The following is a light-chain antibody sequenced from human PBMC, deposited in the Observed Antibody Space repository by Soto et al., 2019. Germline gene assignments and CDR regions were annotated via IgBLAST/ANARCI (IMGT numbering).Light chain of an antibody. Sequence: QSALTQPPSISGAPGQRVTISCTGSSSNLGAGHDVHWYQHVSGTAPKLLISRDNNRPSGVPDRFSGSKSGTSASLAITGLQVEDEADYYCQSYDNSLTGSYVFGTGTKLTVL. CDR1: SSNLGAGHD. J-gene: IGLJ1*01. CDR3: QSYDNSLTGSYV. V-gene: IGLV1-40*01. CDR2: RDN.